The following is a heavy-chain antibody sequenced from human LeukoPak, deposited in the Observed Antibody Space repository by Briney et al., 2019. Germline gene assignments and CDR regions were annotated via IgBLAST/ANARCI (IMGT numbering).Heavy chain of an antibody. D-gene: IGHD4-11*01. J-gene: IGHJ6*03. CDR1: GFSFSTFR. CDR3: ASSLTTHYYYMDV. Sequence: GGSLRLSCTGSGFSFSTFRMNWVRQAPGKGLEWVSYISSGSNTIYYADSVKGRFTISRDNARNSLYLQMNSPRAEDTAVYYCASSLTTHYYYMDVWGNGTTVTVSS. CDR2: ISSGSNTI. V-gene: IGHV3-48*01.